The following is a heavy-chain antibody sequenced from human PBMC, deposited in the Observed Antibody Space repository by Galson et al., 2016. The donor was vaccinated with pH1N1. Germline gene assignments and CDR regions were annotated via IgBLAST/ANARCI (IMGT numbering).Heavy chain of an antibody. J-gene: IGHJ3*01. CDR3: ARERGGAFDL. V-gene: IGHV3-7*01. D-gene: IGHD3-10*01. Sequence: SLRLSCADSGFTFSTYWMTWVRQIPGKGLQWLANIKQDGSEKHYVDSVKGRFTISRDNAKNSLYLQMNSLRAEDTAVYYCARERGGAFDLWGQGTMVIVSS. CDR1: GFTFSTYW. CDR2: IKQDGSEK.